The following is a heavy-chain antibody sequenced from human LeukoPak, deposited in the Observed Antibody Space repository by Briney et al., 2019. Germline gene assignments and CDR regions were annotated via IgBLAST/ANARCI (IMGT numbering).Heavy chain of an antibody. J-gene: IGHJ6*02. CDR1: GFTFSSYW. D-gene: IGHD6-6*01. V-gene: IGHV3-7*01. CDR3: ASSRIAARPRYYGMDV. CDR2: IKQDGSEK. Sequence: GGSLRLSCAASGFTFSSYWMSWVRQAPVKGLEWVANIKQDGSEKYYVDSVKGRFTISRDNAKNSLYLQMNSLRAEDTAVYYCASSRIAARPRYYGMDVWGQGTTVTVSS.